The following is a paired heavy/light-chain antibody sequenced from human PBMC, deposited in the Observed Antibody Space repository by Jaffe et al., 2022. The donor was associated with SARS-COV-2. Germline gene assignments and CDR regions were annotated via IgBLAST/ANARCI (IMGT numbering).Light chain of an antibody. J-gene: IGKJ4*01. CDR1: QDISKY. Sequence: DVQMTQSPPSLSASVGDRVTVTCQASQDISKYLNWYQQKPGTAPKVLIYDASQLETGVPSRFSGSGSGTDFTFTIDSLQPEDIATYYCQQYGNLPLTFGGGTKVEIK. CDR2: DAS. CDR3: QQYGNLPLT. V-gene: IGKV1-33*01.
Heavy chain of an antibody. CDR3: VRSGRFRDYYFGVDV. J-gene: IGHJ6*02. CDR1: GASISNGVFY. D-gene: IGHD3-3*01. CDR2: IHYSGNT. Sequence: QVQLQESGPRLVRPSQTLSLTCTVSGASISNGVFYWSWIRQHPEKGLEWIGYIHYSGNTFYNPSLNSRVLISADKSRDQFSLKLTLVTAADTAVYYCVRSGRFRDYYFGVDVWGQGTTVIVSS. V-gene: IGHV4-31*03.